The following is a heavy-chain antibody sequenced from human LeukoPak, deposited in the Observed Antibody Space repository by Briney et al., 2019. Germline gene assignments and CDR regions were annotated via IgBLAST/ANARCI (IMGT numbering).Heavy chain of an antibody. CDR3: AKLVPCELEDRDAFDT. D-gene: IGHD1-26*01. CDR2: IRYDGSNK. J-gene: IGHJ3*02. CDR1: AFTFSSYG. V-gene: IGHV3-30*02. Sequence: GSLRLSCAASAFTFSSYGMHWVRQAPGKGLEWVAFIRYDGSNKYYADSVKGRFTISRDNSKNTLYLQMNSLIAEDTAVYYCAKLVPCELEDRDAFDTCGQGTMVTVSS.